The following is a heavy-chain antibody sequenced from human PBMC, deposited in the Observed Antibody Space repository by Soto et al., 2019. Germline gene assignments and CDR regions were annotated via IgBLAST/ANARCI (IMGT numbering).Heavy chain of an antibody. CDR3: ARLIGNSWLDS. Sequence: SQTLSLTCPISGDSVSTNCATWDWTRRSPSRGLEWLGRTYYRSNWYTDYAVSVKGRITISPDTSNNQLSLQLNSVTPDDTAVYYCARLIGNSWLDSWGQGTLVTSP. CDR2: TYYRSNWYT. V-gene: IGHV6-1*01. D-gene: IGHD2-8*01. CDR1: GDSVSTNCAT. J-gene: IGHJ5*01.